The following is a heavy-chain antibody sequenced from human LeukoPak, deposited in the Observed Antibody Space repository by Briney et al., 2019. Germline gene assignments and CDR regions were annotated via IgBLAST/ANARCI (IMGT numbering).Heavy chain of an antibody. V-gene: IGHV5-51*01. CDR1: GYSFTNYW. D-gene: IGHD3-10*01. CDR2: IYPGDSET. Sequence: GESLKISCMASGYSFTNYWIGWVRQMPGKGLEWIGIIYPGDSETRYSPSFQGQVTISVDKSINTAYLQWHTLMASDTAMYYCARGRYYYGSGSYIENWGQGTLVTVSS. CDR3: ARGRYYYGSGSYIEN. J-gene: IGHJ4*02.